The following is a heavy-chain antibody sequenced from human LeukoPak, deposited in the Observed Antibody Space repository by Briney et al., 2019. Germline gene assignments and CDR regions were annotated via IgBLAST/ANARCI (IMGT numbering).Heavy chain of an antibody. D-gene: IGHD3-3*01. V-gene: IGHV1-8*03. Sequence: GASVKVSCKASGYTFTSYDINWVRQASGQGLEWMGWMNPNSGNTGYAQKFQGRVTITRNTSISTAYMELSSLRSEDTAVYYCARGSGRSSNYDFWSGYWNYYYYMDVWGKGTTVTVSS. CDR2: MNPNSGNT. J-gene: IGHJ6*03. CDR1: GYTFTSYD. CDR3: ARGSGRSSNYDFWSGYWNYYYYMDV.